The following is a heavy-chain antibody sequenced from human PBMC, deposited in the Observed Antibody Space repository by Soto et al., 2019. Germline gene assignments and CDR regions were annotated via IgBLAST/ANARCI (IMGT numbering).Heavy chain of an antibody. Sequence: GGSLRLSCAASGFNFDDFGMSWVRQAPGKGLEWVSGINWNGGSTGYADSVKGRFTISRDNAKNSLYLQMNSLRGEDTALYYCVRKNSSRWFLDYWGQGTLVTVSS. CDR3: VRKNSSRWFLDY. V-gene: IGHV3-20*04. CDR1: GFNFDDFG. CDR2: INWNGGST. J-gene: IGHJ4*02. D-gene: IGHD6-13*01.